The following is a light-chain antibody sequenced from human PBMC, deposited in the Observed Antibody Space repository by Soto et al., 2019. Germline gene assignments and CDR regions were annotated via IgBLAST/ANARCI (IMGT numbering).Light chain of an antibody. V-gene: IGKV3-11*01. CDR1: QIVSSY. Sequence: EIVLTQSPATLSLSPGERATLFCRASQIVSSYFAWYQQKPGQAPNLLIYDASNRATGIPARFSGSGSGTDFTLTISSLEPEDFAVYYCQQRSNWPLTFGQGTRLEI. J-gene: IGKJ5*01. CDR3: QQRSNWPLT. CDR2: DAS.